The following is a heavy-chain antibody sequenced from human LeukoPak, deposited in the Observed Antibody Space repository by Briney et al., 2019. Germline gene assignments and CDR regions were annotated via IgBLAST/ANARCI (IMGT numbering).Heavy chain of an antibody. Sequence: GGSLRLPCAASGFTVNSNYMNWVRQAPGKGLEWVSVLYSDGRTYYADSVKGRFTISRDTSKNTLYLQVNSLRAEDTAIYYCARGGGYYPIDYWGQGTLVTVSS. J-gene: IGHJ4*02. CDR1: GFTVNSNY. CDR3: ARGGGYYPIDY. V-gene: IGHV3-53*01. CDR2: LYSDGRT. D-gene: IGHD1-26*01.